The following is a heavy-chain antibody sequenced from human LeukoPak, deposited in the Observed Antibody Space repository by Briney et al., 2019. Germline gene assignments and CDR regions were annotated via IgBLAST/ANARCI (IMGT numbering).Heavy chain of an antibody. CDR2: ISSSSSYK. CDR3: AREWDGGFDY. Sequence: PGGSLRLSCAASGFTVSSYSMNWVRQAPGKGLEWVSFISSSSSYKYYADSVKGRFTISRDNAKNSLYLQMNSLRAEDTAVYYCAREWDGGFDYWGQGTLVTVSS. J-gene: IGHJ4*02. D-gene: IGHD1-26*01. CDR1: GFTVSSYS. V-gene: IGHV3-21*01.